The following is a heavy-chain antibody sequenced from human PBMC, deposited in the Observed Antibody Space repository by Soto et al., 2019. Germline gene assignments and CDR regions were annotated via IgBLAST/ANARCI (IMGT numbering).Heavy chain of an antibody. CDR1: GDSISSGSHN. CDR3: VRDVAVWGAMGWFDP. V-gene: IGHV4-30-2*01. Sequence: LQTLSLTCALTGDSISSGSHNWNWILQPPGKGLEWIGFTYQSGSTFYNASLKGRVTITVDTSKNQFSLRLTSVTAADTAVYYCVRDVAVWGAMGWFDPWGQGSLVTSPQ. J-gene: IGHJ5*02. D-gene: IGHD3-16*01. CDR2: TYQSGST.